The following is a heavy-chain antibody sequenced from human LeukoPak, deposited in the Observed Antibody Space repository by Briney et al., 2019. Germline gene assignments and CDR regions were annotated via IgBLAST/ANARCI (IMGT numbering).Heavy chain of an antibody. V-gene: IGHV4-34*01. CDR1: GGSISSYY. Sequence: SETLSLTCTVSGGSISSYYWSWIRQPPGKGLEWIGEINHSGSTNYNPSLKSRVTISVDTSKNQFSLKLSSVTAADTAVYYCARGWFDPWGQGTLVAVSS. CDR3: ARGWFDP. J-gene: IGHJ5*02. CDR2: INHSGST.